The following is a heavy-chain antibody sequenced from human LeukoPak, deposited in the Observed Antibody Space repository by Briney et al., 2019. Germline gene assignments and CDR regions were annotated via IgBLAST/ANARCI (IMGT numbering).Heavy chain of an antibody. Sequence: GGSLRLSCAASGFTFSNYWMNWVRQVPGKGLLWVSLINSDGSSKSYADFVKGLFIISSDNAKSALFLQMNSLRAEDTAVYYCARDRGYVDYWGQGTLVTVSS. CDR2: INSDGSSK. CDR3: ARDRGYVDY. CDR1: GFTFSNYW. V-gene: IGHV3-74*01. J-gene: IGHJ4*02.